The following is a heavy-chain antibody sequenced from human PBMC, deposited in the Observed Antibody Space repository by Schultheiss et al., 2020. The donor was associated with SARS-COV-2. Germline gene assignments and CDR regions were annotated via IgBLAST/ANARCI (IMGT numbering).Heavy chain of an antibody. CDR1: GFTFSSYS. D-gene: IGHD3-3*01. CDR2: ISSSSSYI. J-gene: IGHJ6*03. CDR3: ARVRFLEWLSLDYYYMDV. Sequence: GGSLRLSCAASGFTFSSYSMNWVRQAPGKGLEWVSSISSSSSYIYYADSVKGRFTISRDNAKNSLYLQMNSLRAEDTAVYYCARVRFLEWLSLDYYYMDVWGKGTTVTVSS. V-gene: IGHV3-21*01.